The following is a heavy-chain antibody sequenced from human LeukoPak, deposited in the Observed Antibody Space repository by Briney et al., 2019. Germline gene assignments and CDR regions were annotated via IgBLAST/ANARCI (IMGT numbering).Heavy chain of an antibody. CDR2: ISGSGGST. D-gene: IGHD2-2*01. J-gene: IGHJ4*02. CDR1: GFTFSGSW. V-gene: IGHV3-23*01. Sequence: GGSLRLSCAASGFTFSGSWMSWVRQAPGKGLEWVSAISGSGGSTYYADSVKGRFTISRDNSKNTLYLQMNSLRAEDTAVYYCAKVPTGQLLWNYFDYWGQGTLVTVSS. CDR3: AKVPTGQLLWNYFDY.